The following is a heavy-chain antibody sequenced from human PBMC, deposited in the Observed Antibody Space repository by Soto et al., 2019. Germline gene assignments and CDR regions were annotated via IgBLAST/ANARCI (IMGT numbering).Heavy chain of an antibody. CDR3: ATGGASGVPPPH. V-gene: IGHV3-74*01. CDR1: GFTFSSYW. D-gene: IGHD3-16*01. J-gene: IGHJ1*01. Sequence: EVRLVESGGGLVKPGGSLRLSCAASGFTFSSYWMHWVRQAPGKGLVWAARINSDGNSINYADSVKGRFTISRDNAKNTLYLQMISLRAEDPAVYYCATGGASGVPPPHWGQGTLVTVSS. CDR2: INSDGNSI.